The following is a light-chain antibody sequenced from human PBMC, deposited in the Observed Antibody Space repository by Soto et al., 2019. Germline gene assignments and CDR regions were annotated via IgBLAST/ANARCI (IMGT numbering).Light chain of an antibody. CDR3: CSYAGSSTWV. CDR2: EGS. J-gene: IGLJ3*02. Sequence: QSALTQPASVSGSPGQSITISCTGTSSDVGSYNLVSWYQQHPGKAPKLMIYEGSKRPSGVSNRFSGSKSGNTASLTISGLQAEDEADYYCCSYAGSSTWVFGGGTKFTGL. CDR1: SSDVGSYNL. V-gene: IGLV2-23*01.